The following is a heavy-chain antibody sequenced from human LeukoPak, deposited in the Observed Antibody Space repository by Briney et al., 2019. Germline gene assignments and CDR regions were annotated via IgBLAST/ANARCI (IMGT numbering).Heavy chain of an antibody. V-gene: IGHV1-69*13. D-gene: IGHD2-2*01. Sequence: GASVKVSCKASGGTFSSYAISWVRQAPGQGLEWMGGIIPIFGTANYAQKFQGRVTITADESTSTAYMELSSLRSEDTAVYYCARAPPDRIVPAAREFYYYMDVWGKGTTVTVSS. CDR2: IIPIFGTA. CDR3: ARAPPDRIVPAAREFYYYMDV. J-gene: IGHJ6*03. CDR1: GGTFSSYA.